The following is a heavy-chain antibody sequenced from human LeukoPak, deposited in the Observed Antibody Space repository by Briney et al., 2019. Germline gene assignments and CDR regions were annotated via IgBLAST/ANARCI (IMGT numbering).Heavy chain of an antibody. Sequence: GGSLRLSCAASGFTFSNYGMHWVRQAPGKGLEWVAVISYDGSNKYYADSVKGRFTISRDNSKNTLYLQMNSLRAEDTAVYYCAKDLTYGMDVWGQGTTVTVSS. CDR1: GFTFSNYG. D-gene: IGHD4/OR15-4a*01. CDR2: ISYDGSNK. J-gene: IGHJ6*02. CDR3: AKDLTYGMDV. V-gene: IGHV3-30*18.